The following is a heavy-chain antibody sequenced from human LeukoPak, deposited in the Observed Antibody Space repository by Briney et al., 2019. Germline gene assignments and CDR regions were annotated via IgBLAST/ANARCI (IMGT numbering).Heavy chain of an antibody. CDR2: ISSNGGRT. J-gene: IGHJ4*02. CDR1: GFTFSSYA. Sequence: PGGSLRLSCSASGFTFSSYAMHWVRQAPGKGLEYVSAISSNGGRTYYADSVKGRFTISRDNSKNTLYLQMSSLRAEDTAVYYSVRGLVFGGCSYGDVYWGQGTLVTVSS. CDR3: VRGLVFGGCSYGDVY. V-gene: IGHV3-64D*09. D-gene: IGHD5-18*01.